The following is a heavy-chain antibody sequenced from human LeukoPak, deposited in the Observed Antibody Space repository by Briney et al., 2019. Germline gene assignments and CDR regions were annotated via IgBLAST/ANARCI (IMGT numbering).Heavy chain of an antibody. V-gene: IGHV3-21*01. J-gene: IGHJ4*02. Sequence: GGSLRLSCAASGFTFSSYSMNWVRQAPGKGLEWVSSISRSSTYIYYADSVKGRFTISRDNAKNSLYLQINSLRVEDTAVYYCARDQGLVEMATKDYWGQGTLVTVSS. D-gene: IGHD5-24*01. CDR1: GFTFSSYS. CDR2: ISRSSTYI. CDR3: ARDQGLVEMATKDY.